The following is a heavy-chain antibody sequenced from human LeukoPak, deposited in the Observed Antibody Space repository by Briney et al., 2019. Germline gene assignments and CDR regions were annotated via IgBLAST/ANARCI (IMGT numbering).Heavy chain of an antibody. V-gene: IGHV3-23*01. CDR1: GFTFSSYA. CDR2: ISGSGDST. D-gene: IGHD5-24*01. J-gene: IGHJ4*02. Sequence: GGSLRLPCAASGFTFSSYAMSWVRQAPGKGLEWVSGISGSGDSTSYADSVKGRFTIFRDNSKNTVYLQMNSLRAEDTAVYYCAKERGYNYFDYWGQGTLVTVSS. CDR3: AKERGYNYFDY.